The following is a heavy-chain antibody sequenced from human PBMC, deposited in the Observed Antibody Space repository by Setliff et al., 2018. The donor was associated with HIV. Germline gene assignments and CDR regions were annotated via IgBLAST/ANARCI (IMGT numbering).Heavy chain of an antibody. CDR1: GYSISSGYY. CDR2: IYHSGST. CDR3: ARTLRAAAMGYFDY. V-gene: IGHV4-38-2*01. Sequence: PSETLSLTCAVSGYSISSGYYWGWIRQPPGKGLEWIGSIYHSGSTYNNPSLESRVTISVDTSKNQFSLKLTSVTAADTAVYYCARTLRAAAMGYFDYWGQGTLVTVSS. D-gene: IGHD5-18*01. J-gene: IGHJ4*02.